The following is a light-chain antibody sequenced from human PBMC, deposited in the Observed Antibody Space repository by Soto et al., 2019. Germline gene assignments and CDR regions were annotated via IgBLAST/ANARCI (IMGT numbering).Light chain of an antibody. CDR1: SSDVGSYNL. V-gene: IGLV2-23*01. CDR3: CSYAGSSSWL. CDR2: EDS. J-gene: IGLJ2*01. Sequence: QSALTQPASVSGSPGQSITISCTGTSSDVGSYNLVSWYQHHRGKAPKVIIYEDSKRPSGASNRFSGSKSGNTASLTISGLQAEDDADYYCCSYAGSSSWLFGGGTKLTVL.